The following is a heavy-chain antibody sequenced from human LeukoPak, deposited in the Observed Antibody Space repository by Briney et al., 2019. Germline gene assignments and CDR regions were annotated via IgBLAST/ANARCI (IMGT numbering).Heavy chain of an antibody. CDR3: ARGNPPMTTVTHNWFDP. D-gene: IGHD4-11*01. J-gene: IGHJ5*02. CDR2: INHSGST. Sequence: SETLSLTCTVSGGSISSYYWSWIRQPPGKGLEWIGEINHSGSTNYNPSLKSRVTISVDTSKNQFSLKLSSVTAADTAVYYCARGNPPMTTVTHNWFDPWGQGTLVTVSS. V-gene: IGHV4-34*01. CDR1: GGSISSYY.